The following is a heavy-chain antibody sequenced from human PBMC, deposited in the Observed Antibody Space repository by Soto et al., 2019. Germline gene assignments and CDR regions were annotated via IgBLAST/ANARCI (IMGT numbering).Heavy chain of an antibody. CDR2: INHLGSI. J-gene: IGHJ6*03. V-gene: IGHV4-34*01. CDR3: ARGGISHWAYFYYMDV. D-gene: IGHD2-21*01. Sequence: SETLSLTCVVFGGSLSDYFWSWIRQPTGMALEWIGEINHLGSINYNPSLKSRVTMSVDTSKNQFSLTLNSVTAADTATYYCARGGISHWAYFYYMDVWDRGTTVTVSS. CDR1: GGSLSDYF.